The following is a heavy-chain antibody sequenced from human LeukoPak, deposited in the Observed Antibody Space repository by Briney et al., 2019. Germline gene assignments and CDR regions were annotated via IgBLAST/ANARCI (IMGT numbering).Heavy chain of an antibody. CDR2: ISSSSYI. J-gene: IGHJ4*02. V-gene: IGHV3-21*01. CDR1: GFTFSSYS. Sequence: GGSLRLSCAASGFTFSSYSMNWVRQAPGKGLEWVSSISSSSYIYYADSVKGRFTISRDNAKNSLYLQMNSLRAEDTAVYYCARVGYYYGSGFDYWGQGTLVTVSS. CDR3: ARVGYYYGSGFDY. D-gene: IGHD3-10*01.